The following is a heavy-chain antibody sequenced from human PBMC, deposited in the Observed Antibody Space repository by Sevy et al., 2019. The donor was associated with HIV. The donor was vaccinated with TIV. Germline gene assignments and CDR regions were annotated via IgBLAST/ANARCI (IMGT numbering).Heavy chain of an antibody. CDR2: ISGSGGST. V-gene: IGHV3-23*01. CDR3: AKEQLTIVRGVIIRRAFDI. D-gene: IGHD3-10*01. CDR1: GFTFSSYA. J-gene: IGHJ3*02. Sequence: GGSLRLSCAASGFTFSSYAMSWVRQAPGKGLEWVSAISGSGGSTYYADSVKGRFTISRDNSKNTLYLQMNSLRAEDTAVYYCAKEQLTIVRGVIIRRAFDIWGQGTMVTVSS.